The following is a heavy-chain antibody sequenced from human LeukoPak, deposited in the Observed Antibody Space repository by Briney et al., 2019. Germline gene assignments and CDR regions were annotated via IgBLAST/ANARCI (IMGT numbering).Heavy chain of an antibody. J-gene: IGHJ4*02. CDR3: ARGDYSDSSGYYPDFRF. V-gene: IGHV1-46*01. D-gene: IGHD3-22*01. CDR1: GYTFTSNY. Sequence: EASVKASCKAFGYTFTSNYMHWVRQAPGQGPEWMGVISPSGGSTTYAQKFQGRVTLTRDMSTSTDYLELSSLRSEDTAVYYCARGDYSDSSGYYPDFRFWGQGSLVTVSS. CDR2: ISPSGGST.